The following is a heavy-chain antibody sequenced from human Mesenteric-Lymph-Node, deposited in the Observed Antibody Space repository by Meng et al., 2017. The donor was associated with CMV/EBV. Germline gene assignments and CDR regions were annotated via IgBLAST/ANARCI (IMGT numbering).Heavy chain of an antibody. D-gene: IGHD5-12*01. CDR3: ARGFGVATIFY. Sequence: SCQASGYTFTSYAMNWVRQAPGQGLEWMGWINTNTGNPTYAQGLTGRFVFSLDTSVSTAYLQISSLKAEDTAVYYCARGFGVATIFYWGQGTLVTVSS. J-gene: IGHJ4*02. CDR2: INTNTGNP. V-gene: IGHV7-4-1*02. CDR1: GYTFTSYA.